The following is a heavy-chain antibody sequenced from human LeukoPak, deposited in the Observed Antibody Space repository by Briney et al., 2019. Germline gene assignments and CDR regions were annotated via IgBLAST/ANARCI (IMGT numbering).Heavy chain of an antibody. CDR2: INHSGST. J-gene: IGHJ5*02. Sequence: SETLSLTCAVHGGSFSGYYWSWIRQPSGKGLEWIGEINHSGSTNYNPSLKSRVTISVDTSKNQFSLKLSSVTAADTAVYYCARGPSPRTWGQGTLVTVSS. CDR3: ARGPSPRT. V-gene: IGHV4-34*01. CDR1: GGSFSGYY.